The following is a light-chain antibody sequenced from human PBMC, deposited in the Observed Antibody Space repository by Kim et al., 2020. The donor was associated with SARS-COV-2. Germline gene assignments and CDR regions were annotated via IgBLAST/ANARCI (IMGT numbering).Light chain of an antibody. Sequence: ASVGDRVTITCRANQGISSWLTWYQQKPGKAPKLLIFATSSLQSGVPSRFSGSGSGTDFTLAISSLQPEDFATYYCQQTYSLPLTFGGGTKVDIK. V-gene: IGKV1-12*01. J-gene: IGKJ4*01. CDR2: ATS. CDR3: QQTYSLPLT. CDR1: QGISSW.